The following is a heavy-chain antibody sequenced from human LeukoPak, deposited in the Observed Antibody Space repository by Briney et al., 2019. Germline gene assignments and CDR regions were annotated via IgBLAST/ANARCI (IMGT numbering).Heavy chain of an antibody. V-gene: IGHV3-23*01. Sequence: GGSPRLSCAASALRFSSFAMTWVRQVPGKGLEWVSGIHGSGETTYYADSVKGRFTISRDNSKNTLYLQMNSLRAEDTAVYYCAKDLYTSGEAVAGTNFANWGQGTLVTVSS. CDR1: ALRFSSFA. J-gene: IGHJ4*02. D-gene: IGHD6-19*01. CDR3: AKDLYTSGEAVAGTNFAN. CDR2: IHGSGETT.